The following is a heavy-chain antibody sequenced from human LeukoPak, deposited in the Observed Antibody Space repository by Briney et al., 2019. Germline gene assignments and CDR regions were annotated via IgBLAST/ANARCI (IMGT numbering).Heavy chain of an antibody. CDR3: AKRGKYYSGSSGYYYDY. CDR1: GFTFNMYA. Sequence: PGGSLRLSCAASGFTFNMYAMSWVRQAPGKELEWVSGISGSGGGTTYADSVKGRFTISRDNSKNTLYLQMNSLRAEDTAEYYCAKRGKYYSGSSGYYYDYWGQGTLVTVSS. V-gene: IGHV3-23*01. CDR2: ISGSGGGT. J-gene: IGHJ4*02. D-gene: IGHD3-22*01.